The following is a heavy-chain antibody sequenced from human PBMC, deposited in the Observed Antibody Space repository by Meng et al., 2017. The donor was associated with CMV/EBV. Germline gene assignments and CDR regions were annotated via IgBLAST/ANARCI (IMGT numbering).Heavy chain of an antibody. CDR1: GFTFSSYG. Sequence: CAASGFTFSSYGMHWVRQAPGKGLEWVAFIRYDGSNEYYADSVKGRFTISRDNSKNTLYLQMNSLRAEDTAVYYCAKDFVGATTPFDYWGQGTLVTVSS. CDR3: AKDFVGATTPFDY. J-gene: IGHJ4*02. D-gene: IGHD1-26*01. V-gene: IGHV3-30*02. CDR2: IRYDGSNE.